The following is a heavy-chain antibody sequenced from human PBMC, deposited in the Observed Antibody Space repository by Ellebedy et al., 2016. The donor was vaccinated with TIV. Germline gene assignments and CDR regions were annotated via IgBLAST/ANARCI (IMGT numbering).Heavy chain of an antibody. V-gene: IGHV3-48*02. CDR2: ISTSGHTK. CDR3: ARDPADY. Sequence: GESLKISCATSGFTFSSYNMNWVRQAPGRGLEWVSHISTSGHTKYYAESVKGRLTISRDNAKNSLYLQMNSLRDEDAAVYYCARDPADYWGQGTLVTVSS. CDR1: GFTFSSYN. J-gene: IGHJ4*02.